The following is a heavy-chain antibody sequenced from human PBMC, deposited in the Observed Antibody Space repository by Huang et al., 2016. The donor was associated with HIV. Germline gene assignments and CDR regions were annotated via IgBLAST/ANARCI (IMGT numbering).Heavy chain of an antibody. Sequence: EEQLVESGGNLVKPGGSLRLSCAASGFTFSKYTMNWVRKAPGKGLEWVSSISTGSSYIYYTDSVKGRFTISRDNAKNSLSLQMNSLRVEDTAVYYCARDFSVTPNYGMDVWGQGTTVTVSS. J-gene: IGHJ6*02. D-gene: IGHD2-21*02. CDR1: GFTFSKYT. CDR2: ISTGSSYI. CDR3: ARDFSVTPNYGMDV. V-gene: IGHV3-21*01.